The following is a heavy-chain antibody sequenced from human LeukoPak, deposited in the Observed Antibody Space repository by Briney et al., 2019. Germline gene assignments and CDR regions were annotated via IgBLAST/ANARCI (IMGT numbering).Heavy chain of an antibody. CDR1: GFTFSTYW. Sequence: GGSLRLSCAASGFTFSTYWMHWVRQAPGKGLVWVSRIKTDGTITTYADSVKGRFTISRDNAKSTLYLQMNSLRVEDTAVYYCARGGGANYNMDVWGKGNTVTVSS. CDR3: ARGGGANYNMDV. V-gene: IGHV3-74*01. D-gene: IGHD3-16*01. J-gene: IGHJ6*03. CDR2: IKTDGTIT.